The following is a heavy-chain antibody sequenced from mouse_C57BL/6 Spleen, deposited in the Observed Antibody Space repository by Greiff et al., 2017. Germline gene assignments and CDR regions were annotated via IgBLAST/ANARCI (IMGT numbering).Heavy chain of an antibody. J-gene: IGHJ2*01. D-gene: IGHD2-1*01. Sequence: EVKLVESGPELVKPGASVKISCKASGYSFTGYYMNWVKQSPEKSLEWIGEINPSTGGTTSNQKFKAKATLTVDKSSSTAYMQLNSLTSEDSAVNYCARGGDGNLDYWGTGTTLTVSS. V-gene: IGHV1-42*01. CDR3: ARGGDGNLDY. CDR1: GYSFTGYY. CDR2: INPSTGGT.